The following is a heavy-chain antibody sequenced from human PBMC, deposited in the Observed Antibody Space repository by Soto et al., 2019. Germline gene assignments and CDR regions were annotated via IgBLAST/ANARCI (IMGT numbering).Heavy chain of an antibody. D-gene: IGHD3-16*01. CDR2: IYWDDDK. CDR3: AHRSTRGDFDY. Sequence: QITLKESGPPLVKPTQTLTLTCTFSGFSLSATGVGVDWIRQPPGKALEWLALIYWDDDKRYSPSLKTRLTIAKDTSKTQVVLTMTNMDPVDTATYYCAHRSTRGDFDYWGQGTLVTVSS. CDR1: GFSLSATGVG. V-gene: IGHV2-5*02. J-gene: IGHJ4*02.